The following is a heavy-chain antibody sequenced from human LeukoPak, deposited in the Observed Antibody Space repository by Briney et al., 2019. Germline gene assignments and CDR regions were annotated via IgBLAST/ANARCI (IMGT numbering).Heavy chain of an antibody. CDR1: GYTFTSYY. CDR2: ISPSGDST. Sequence: GASVKASCKASGYTFTSYYVHWVRQAPGKGLEWMGIISPSGDSTSYAQNFQGRVTMTRDTSTSTVYIELRSLRSEDTAVYYCAGIHNWNYAIDYCGQGTLVNVSS. D-gene: IGHD1-7*01. V-gene: IGHV1-46*01. CDR3: AGIHNWNYAIDY. J-gene: IGHJ4*02.